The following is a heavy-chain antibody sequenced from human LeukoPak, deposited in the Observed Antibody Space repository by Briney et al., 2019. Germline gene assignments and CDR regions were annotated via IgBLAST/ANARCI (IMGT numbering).Heavy chain of an antibody. V-gene: IGHV3-30*02. CDR1: GFTFSSYG. D-gene: IGHD1-1*01. CDR2: IRYDGSNK. Sequence: GGSLRLSCAASGFTFSSYGMHWVRQAPGKGLEWVAVIRYDGSNKYYADSVKGRFTISRDNSKNTLYLQMNSLRAEDTAVYYCAKVLGQLDDLVDYWGQGTLVTVSS. CDR3: AKVLGQLDDLVDY. J-gene: IGHJ4*02.